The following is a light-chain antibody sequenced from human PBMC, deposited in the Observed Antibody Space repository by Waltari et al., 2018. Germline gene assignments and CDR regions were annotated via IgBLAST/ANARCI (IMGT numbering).Light chain of an antibody. CDR3: QHYNSYSVT. CDR1: QSISNW. V-gene: IGKV1-5*03. J-gene: IGKJ3*01. CDR2: KAS. Sequence: DIQMTQSPSTLSASVGDRVTITCRASQSISNWLAWYQQKPGKAPKVLIYKASSLQSGVASRFSGSGSGTEFTLTISSLQPDDCATYYCQHYNSYSVTFGPGTKVDI.